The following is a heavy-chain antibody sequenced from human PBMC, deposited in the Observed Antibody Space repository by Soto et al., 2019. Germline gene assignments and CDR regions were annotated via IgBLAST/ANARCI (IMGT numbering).Heavy chain of an antibody. D-gene: IGHD2-8*01. V-gene: IGHV3-21*01. CDR1: GFTFSSYS. J-gene: IGHJ6*02. CDR2: ISSSSSYI. CDR3: ARDGCTTGVCWYYFYGMDV. Sequence: EVQLVESGGGLVKPGGSLRLSCAASGFTFSSYSMNWVRQAPGKGLEWVSSISSSSSYIYYADSVKGRFTISRDNAKNSLYLQMNSLRAEDTAVYYCARDGCTTGVCWYYFYGMDVWGQGTTVTVSS.